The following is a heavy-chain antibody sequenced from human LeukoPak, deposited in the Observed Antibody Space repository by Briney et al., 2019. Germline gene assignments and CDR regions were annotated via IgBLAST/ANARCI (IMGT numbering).Heavy chain of an antibody. CDR3: ARRSPHYYYGMDV. Sequence: ASVKVSCKASGYTFTGYYMHWVRQAPGQGLEWMGWINPNSGGTNYAQKFQGWVTMTRDTSISTAYMELSRLRSDDTAVYYCARRSPHYYYGMDVWGQGTTVTVSS. CDR1: GYTFTGYY. J-gene: IGHJ6*02. V-gene: IGHV1-2*04. D-gene: IGHD1-26*01. CDR2: INPNSGGT.